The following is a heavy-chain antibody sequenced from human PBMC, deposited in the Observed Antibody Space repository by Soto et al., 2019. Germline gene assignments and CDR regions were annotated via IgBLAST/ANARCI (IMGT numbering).Heavy chain of an antibody. CDR3: ARDVVPAAPESWFDP. J-gene: IGHJ5*02. Sequence: QVQLVQSGAEVKKPGSSVKVSCKASGGTFSSYAISWVRQAPGQGLEWMGGIIPIFGTANYAQKFQGRVTITADESTSTDYMELSSLRSEDTAVYYCARDVVPAAPESWFDPWGQGTLVTVSS. CDR1: GGTFSSYA. D-gene: IGHD2-2*01. V-gene: IGHV1-69*12. CDR2: IIPIFGTA.